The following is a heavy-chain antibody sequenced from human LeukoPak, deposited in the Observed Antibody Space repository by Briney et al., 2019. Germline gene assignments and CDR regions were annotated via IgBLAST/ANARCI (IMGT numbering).Heavy chain of an antibody. D-gene: IGHD6-19*01. Sequence: SRTLSLTSAISGDTLSSNTAASNWVRHPPSSGLEWRGSIYYRYKCYNDYVVSVKSRITINPDTSKNQFSLQLNSVTPEDTAVYYCARAKQWLDYWGQGTLVTVSS. CDR3: ARAKQWLDY. J-gene: IGHJ4*02. V-gene: IGHV6-1*01. CDR1: GDTLSSNTAA. CDR2: IYYRYKCYN.